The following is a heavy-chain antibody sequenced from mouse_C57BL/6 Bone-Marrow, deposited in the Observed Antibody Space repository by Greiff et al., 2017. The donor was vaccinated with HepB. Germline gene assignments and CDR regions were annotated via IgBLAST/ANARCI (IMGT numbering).Heavy chain of an antibody. Sequence: EVKLQQSGPELVKPGASVKISCKASGYSFTGYYMNWMKQSPEKSLEWIGEINPSTGGTTYNQKFKAKATLTVDKSSSTAYMQLKSLTSEDSAVYYCARGGYGSSPAWFAYWGQGTLVTVSA. V-gene: IGHV1-42*01. D-gene: IGHD1-1*01. CDR2: INPSTGGT. J-gene: IGHJ3*01. CDR1: GYSFTGYY. CDR3: ARGGYGSSPAWFAY.